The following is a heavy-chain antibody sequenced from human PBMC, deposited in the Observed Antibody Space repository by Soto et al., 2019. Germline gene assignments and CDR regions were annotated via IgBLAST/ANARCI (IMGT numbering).Heavy chain of an antibody. J-gene: IGHJ6*02. Sequence: GGSLRLSCAASGFTFSSYSMNWVRQAPGKGLEWVSSISSSSSYIYYADSVKGRFTISRDNAKNSLYLQMNSLRAEDTAVYYCARDRSHTLAGIAARFLRESSAYYYYYGMDVWGQGTTLTVSS. CDR2: ISSSSSYI. CDR3: ARDRSHTLAGIAARFLRESSAYYYYYGMDV. V-gene: IGHV3-21*01. CDR1: GFTFSSYS. D-gene: IGHD6-6*01.